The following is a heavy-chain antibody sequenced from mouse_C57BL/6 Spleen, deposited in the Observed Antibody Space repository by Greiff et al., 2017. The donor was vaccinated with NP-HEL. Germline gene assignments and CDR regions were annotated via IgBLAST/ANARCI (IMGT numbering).Heavy chain of an antibody. V-gene: IGHV1-26*01. D-gene: IGHD1-1*01. CDR1: GYTFTDYY. CDR3: ARLYYYGSVFAY. CDR2: INPNNGGT. Sequence: EVQLQQSGPELVKPGASVKISCKASGYTFTDYYMNWVKQSHGKSLEWIGDINPNNGGTSYNQKFKGKATLTVDKSSSTAYMELRSLTSEDSAVYYCARLYYYGSVFAYWGQGTLVTVSA. J-gene: IGHJ3*01.